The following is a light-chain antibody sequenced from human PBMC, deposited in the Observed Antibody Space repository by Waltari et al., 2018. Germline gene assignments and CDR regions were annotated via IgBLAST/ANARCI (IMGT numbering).Light chain of an antibody. CDR2: GND. Sequence: QSVLTQPPSVSAAPGQKVSISCSGSTSNIGNNYVSWYQQFPGEAPKVLIYGNDKRTTGIPDRFSGSKSGTSATLDITGLQTGDEAVCYCGTWDNTLSAVFGGGTKVTVL. CDR1: TSNIGNNY. V-gene: IGLV1-51*02. J-gene: IGLJ2*01. CDR3: GTWDNTLSAV.